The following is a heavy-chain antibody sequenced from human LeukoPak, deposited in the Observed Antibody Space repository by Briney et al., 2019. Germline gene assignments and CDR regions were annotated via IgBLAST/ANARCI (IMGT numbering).Heavy chain of an antibody. J-gene: IGHJ4*02. CDR1: GDTFTSYG. Sequence: GASVKVSCKASGDTFTSYGISWVRQAPGQGLEWMGWISAYNGNTNYAQKLQGRVTMTTDTSTSTAYMELRSLRSDDTAVYYCARGGRLRVYSGYDLLDYWCQGTLVTVSS. CDR2: ISAYNGNT. V-gene: IGHV1-18*01. D-gene: IGHD5-12*01. CDR3: ARGGRLRVYSGYDLLDY.